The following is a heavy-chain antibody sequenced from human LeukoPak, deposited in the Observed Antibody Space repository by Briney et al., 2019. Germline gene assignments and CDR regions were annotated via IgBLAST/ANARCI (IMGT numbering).Heavy chain of an antibody. J-gene: IGHJ4*02. CDR1: GGSFSGYY. D-gene: IGHD4-17*01. CDR2: INHSGST. V-gene: IGHV4-34*01. Sequence: SETLSLTCAVYGGSFSGYYWSWIRQPPGKGLEWIGEINHSGSTNYNPSLKSRVTISVDTSKNQFSLKLSSVTAANPAVYYCARGEATVTSGRTFYGYWGQGTLVAVSS. CDR3: ARGEATVTSGRTFYGY.